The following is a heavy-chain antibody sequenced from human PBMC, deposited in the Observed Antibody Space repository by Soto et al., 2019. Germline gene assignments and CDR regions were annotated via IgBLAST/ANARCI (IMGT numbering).Heavy chain of an antibody. CDR1: GYIFTNYG. J-gene: IGHJ3*02. D-gene: IGHD3-3*01. CDR3: ARDFWSLLLVPGPPRRGGSGSKRCGFDI. CDR2: ISPFNGNT. Sequence: QLQLVQSGAEVKKPGASVKVSCKTSGYIFTNYGINWVRQAPGQGLEWMGWISPFNGNTKLAQKFQGRVNMTTDTATSAASMELRSLRSEDTAMSFCARDFWSLLLVPGPPRRGGSGSKRCGFDIWGQGTMVTVSS. V-gene: IGHV1-18*01.